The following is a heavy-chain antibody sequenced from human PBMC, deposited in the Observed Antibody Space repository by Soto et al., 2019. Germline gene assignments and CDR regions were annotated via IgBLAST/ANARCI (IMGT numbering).Heavy chain of an antibody. CDR2: ISYDGSNK. CDR3: AKGAAAVTTPLVY. V-gene: IGHV3-30*18. D-gene: IGHD4-17*01. J-gene: IGHJ4*02. Sequence: GGSLRLSCAASGFTFSSYGMHWVRQAPGKGLEWVAVISYDGSNKYYADSVKGRFTISRDNSKSTLYLQMNSLRAEDTAVYYCAKGAAAVTTPLVYWGQGTLVTVSS. CDR1: GFTFSSYG.